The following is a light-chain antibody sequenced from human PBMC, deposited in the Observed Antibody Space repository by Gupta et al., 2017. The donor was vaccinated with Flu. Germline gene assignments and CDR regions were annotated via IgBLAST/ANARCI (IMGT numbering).Light chain of an antibody. CDR2: KAS. CDR3: QQRET. J-gene: IGKJ1*01. CDR1: QSISNW. Sequence: DIQMTQSPSTLSASVGDRVTITCRASQSISNWLAWYQQKPGEAPKLLIYKASSLESGVPSRFSGSGSGTEFTLTISSLQPDDFATYYCQQRETFGQGTKVEIK. V-gene: IGKV1-5*03.